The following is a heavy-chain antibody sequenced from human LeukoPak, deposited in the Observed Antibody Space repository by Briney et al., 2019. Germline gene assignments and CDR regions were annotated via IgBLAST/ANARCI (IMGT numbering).Heavy chain of an antibody. Sequence: GRSLRLSCEASGRTMGLHGMFWVRRAPGKGREWVAAIWFDESNKYYADSVRGRFTISRDNSRHTVLVHVDSLSAEDMGVYDCPREKYEGSGSHYFALDVWGQGTMVIVSS. D-gene: IGHD3-10*01. CDR1: GRTMGLHG. J-gene: IGHJ6*02. CDR3: PREKYEGSGSHYFALDV. V-gene: IGHV3-33*07. CDR2: IWFDESNK.